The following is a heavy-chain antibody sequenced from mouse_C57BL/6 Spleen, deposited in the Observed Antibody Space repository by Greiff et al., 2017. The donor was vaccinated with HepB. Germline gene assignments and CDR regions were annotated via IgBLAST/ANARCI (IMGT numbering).Heavy chain of an antibody. CDR1: GFTFSSYA. CDR3: ARNWVLYAMDY. Sequence: EVMLVESGGGLVKPGGSLKLSCAASGFTFSSYAMSWVRQTPEKRLEWVATISDGGSYTYYPDNVKGRFTISRDNAKNNLYQQMSHLKSEDTSMYYCARNWVLYAMDYWGQRTSVTVSS. J-gene: IGHJ4*01. CDR2: ISDGGSYT. V-gene: IGHV5-4*03. D-gene: IGHD4-1*01.